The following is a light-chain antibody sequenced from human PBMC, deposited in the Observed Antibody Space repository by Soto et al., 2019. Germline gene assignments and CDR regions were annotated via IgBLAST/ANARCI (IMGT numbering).Light chain of an antibody. Sequence: EIVLTQSPGTLSLSPGERATLSCRASQSVSSSYLAWYQQKPGQAPRLLIYGASSRATGIPDRFSGSGSGTDFTLTISRLEPEDLAVYYCPQYGSSPWTFGQGTKVEIK. CDR1: QSVSSSY. CDR3: PQYGSSPWT. J-gene: IGKJ1*01. V-gene: IGKV3-20*01. CDR2: GAS.